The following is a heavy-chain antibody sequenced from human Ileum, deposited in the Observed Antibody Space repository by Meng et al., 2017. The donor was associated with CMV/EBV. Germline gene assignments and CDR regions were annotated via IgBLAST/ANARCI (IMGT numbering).Heavy chain of an antibody. Sequence: QVQLVHSGAEVKKPGASVKVSCKASGYTYTNYGISWVRQAPGQGLEWIGWVSAYDGDTNYAQKVKGRVTMTTDTSTTTAYMELRSLRSDDTAIYYCARVTNPEYFEHWGQGTLVTVSS. J-gene: IGHJ1*01. CDR2: VSAYDGDT. CDR3: ARVTNPEYFEH. V-gene: IGHV1-18*04. CDR1: GYTYTNYG.